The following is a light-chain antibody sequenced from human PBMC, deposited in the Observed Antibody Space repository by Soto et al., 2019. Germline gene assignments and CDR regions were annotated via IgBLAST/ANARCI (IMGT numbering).Light chain of an antibody. Sequence: DIQMTQSRSSLSASVGDRVTITCRAIQSISVYLNWYQQKPGKAPKVLISGASTLHNGVPSRFSGRGSGTDFTLTISSLQPEDVATYYCQQSLSTLLTFGGGTKVDIK. CDR2: GAS. CDR3: QQSLSTLLT. V-gene: IGKV1-39*01. CDR1: QSISVY. J-gene: IGKJ4*01.